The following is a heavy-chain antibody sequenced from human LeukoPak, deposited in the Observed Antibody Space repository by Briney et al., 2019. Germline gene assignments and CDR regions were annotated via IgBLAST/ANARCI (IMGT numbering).Heavy chain of an antibody. CDR3: ARGLEVGADRALDY. D-gene: IGHD1-1*01. V-gene: IGHV4-4*07. Sequence: SETLSLTCTVSGGSISHYYWSLIRQPAGHGLDWVGRIHSTGSTDYNPSLKSRVTMSVDTSKNQFSAKVNSVTAADTAVYYCARGLEVGADRALDYWGQGTLVTVSS. J-gene: IGHJ4*02. CDR2: IHSTGST. CDR1: GGSISHYY.